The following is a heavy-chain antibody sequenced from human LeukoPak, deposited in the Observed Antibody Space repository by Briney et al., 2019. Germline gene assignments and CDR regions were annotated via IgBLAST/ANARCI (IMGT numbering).Heavy chain of an antibody. V-gene: IGHV5-51*01. CDR1: GYSFTSYW. Sequence: RGESLKISCKGSGYSFTSYWIGWVRQMPGEGLEWMGIIYPGDSDTRYSPSFQGQVTISADKSISTAYLQWSSLKASDTTMYYCARHEGGYDSSGYRLPVDYWGQGTLVTVSS. J-gene: IGHJ4*02. CDR3: ARHEGGYDSSGYRLPVDY. CDR2: IYPGDSDT. D-gene: IGHD3-22*01.